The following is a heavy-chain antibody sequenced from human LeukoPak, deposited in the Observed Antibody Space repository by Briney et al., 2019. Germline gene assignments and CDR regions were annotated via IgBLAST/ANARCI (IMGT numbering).Heavy chain of an antibody. D-gene: IGHD6-13*01. J-gene: IGHJ3*02. CDR2: IKQDGSEK. CDR3: ARAPGSSWYGDAFDI. Sequence: GGSLRLSCAASGFTFSSYWMSWVRQAPGKGLEWVANIKQDGSEKYYVDSVKGRFTISRDNAKNSLYLQMNSLRAEDTAVYYCARAPGSSWYGDAFDIWGQGTMVTVSS. CDR1: GFTFSSYW. V-gene: IGHV3-7*01.